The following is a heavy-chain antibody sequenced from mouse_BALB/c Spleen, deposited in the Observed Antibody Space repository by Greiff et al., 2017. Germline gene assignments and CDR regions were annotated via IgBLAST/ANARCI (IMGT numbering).Heavy chain of an antibody. J-gene: IGHJ3*01. D-gene: IGHD1-2*01. CDR2: ISDGGSYT. V-gene: IGHV5-4*02. CDR3: ARDRRAITTGAWFAY. Sequence: EVMLVESGGGLVKPGGSLKLSCAASGFTFSDYYMYWVRQTPEKRLEWVATISDGGSYTYYPDSVKGRFTISRDNAKNNLYLQMSSLKSEDTAMYYCARDRRAITTGAWFAYWGQGTLVTVSA. CDR1: GFTFSDYY.